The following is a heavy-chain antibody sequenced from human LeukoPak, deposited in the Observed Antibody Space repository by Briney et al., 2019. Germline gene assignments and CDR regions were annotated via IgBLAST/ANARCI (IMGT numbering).Heavy chain of an antibody. CDR3: AREEGWYYYDSSGYRYFDY. CDR2: ISSSSSYI. V-gene: IGHV3-21*01. D-gene: IGHD3-22*01. Sequence: PGGSLRLSCAASGFTVSSNYMSWVRQAPGRGLEWVSSISSSSSYIYYADSVKGRFTISRDNAKNSLYLQMNSLRAEDTAVYYCAREEGWYYYDSSGYRYFDYWGQGTLVTVSS. CDR1: GFTVSSNY. J-gene: IGHJ4*02.